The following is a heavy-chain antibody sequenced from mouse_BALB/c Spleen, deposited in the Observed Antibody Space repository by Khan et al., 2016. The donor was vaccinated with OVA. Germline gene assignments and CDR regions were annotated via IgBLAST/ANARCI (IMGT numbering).Heavy chain of an antibody. Sequence: QVQLQQSGAELAKPGASVKMSCKASGYTFTTYWMHWVKQRPGQGLEWIGYINPTSDYTDYNEKFKDKATLSADKSSSTAYMQLSSLTSEDSAVYYCARDRIDYWGKGTTLTVSS. CDR3: ARDRIDY. CDR1: GYTFTTYW. V-gene: IGHV1-7*01. CDR2: INPTSDYT. J-gene: IGHJ2*01.